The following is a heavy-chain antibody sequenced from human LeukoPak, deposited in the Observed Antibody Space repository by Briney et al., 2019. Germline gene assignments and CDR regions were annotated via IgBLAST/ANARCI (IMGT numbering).Heavy chain of an antibody. CDR2: IIPIFGTA. D-gene: IGHD6-13*01. J-gene: IGHJ4*02. Sequence: SVEVSCKASGGTFSSYAISWVRQAPGQGLEWMGGIIPIFGTANYAQKFQGRVTITADESTSTAYMELSSLRSEDTAVYYCARGYSSSWYGGSYFDYWGQGTLVTVSS. CDR3: ARGYSSSWYGGSYFDY. CDR1: GGTFSSYA. V-gene: IGHV1-69*13.